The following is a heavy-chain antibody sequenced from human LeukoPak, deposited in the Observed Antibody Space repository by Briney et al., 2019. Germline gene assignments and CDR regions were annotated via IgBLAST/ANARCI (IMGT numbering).Heavy chain of an antibody. CDR3: AKDRYSGSYLYYFDY. CDR2: ISGSGGST. V-gene: IGHV3-23*01. Sequence: PGRSLRLSCAASGFTFSSYGMHWVRQAPGKGLEWVSAISGSGGSTYYADSVKGRFTISRDNSKNTLYLQMNSLRAEDTAVYYCAKDRYSGSYLYYFDYWGQGTLVTVSS. D-gene: IGHD1-26*01. CDR1: GFTFSSYG. J-gene: IGHJ4*02.